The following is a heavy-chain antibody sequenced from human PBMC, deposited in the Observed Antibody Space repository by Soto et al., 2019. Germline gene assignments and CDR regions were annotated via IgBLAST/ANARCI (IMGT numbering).Heavy chain of an antibody. J-gene: IGHJ6*02. CDR2: IIPIFGTA. CDR3: AIAVAPGAYYYGMDV. CDR1: GGTFSSYA. D-gene: IGHD6-19*01. V-gene: IGHV1-69*12. Sequence: QVQLVQSGAEVKKPGSSVKVSCKAYGGTFSSYAISWVRQAPGQGLDWMGGIIPIFGTANYAQKFQGRVTTTADESTSTAYMELSSLRSEDTAVYYCAIAVAPGAYYYGMDVWGQGTTVTVSS.